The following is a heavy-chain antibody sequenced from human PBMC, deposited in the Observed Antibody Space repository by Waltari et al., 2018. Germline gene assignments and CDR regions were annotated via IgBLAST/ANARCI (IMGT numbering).Heavy chain of an antibody. CDR1: GGSFHFYY. J-gene: IGHJ4*02. Sequence: QVLLQQWGAGLLKPSEPLSLTCAVYGGSFHFYYLLWIRQPPGEGLAWCGEITTSGSTTYNPSLKSRVSISVDTPNNQFSLKLTSVTAADTAAYYCARRGYCGIDCYSNYFDFWGQGTLVTVSS. D-gene: IGHD2-21*01. CDR3: ARRGYCGIDCYSNYFDF. CDR2: ITTSGST. V-gene: IGHV4-34*01.